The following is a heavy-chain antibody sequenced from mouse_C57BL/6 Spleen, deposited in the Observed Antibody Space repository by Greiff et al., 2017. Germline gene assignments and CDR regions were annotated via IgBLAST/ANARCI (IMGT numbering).Heavy chain of an antibody. Sequence: QVQLQQSGPELVKPGASVKISCKASGYAFSSSWMNWVKQRPGKGLEWIGRIYPGDGDTNSNGKFKGKATLTADKSSSTAYMQLSSLTSEDSAVYFCARSGYDYDGVYFDYWGQGTTLTVSS. CDR1: GYAFSSSW. CDR2: IYPGDGDT. CDR3: ARSGYDYDGVYFDY. J-gene: IGHJ2*01. V-gene: IGHV1-82*01. D-gene: IGHD2-4*01.